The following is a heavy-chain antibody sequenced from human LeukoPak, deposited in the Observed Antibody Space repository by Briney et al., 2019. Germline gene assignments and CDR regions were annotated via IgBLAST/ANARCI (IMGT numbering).Heavy chain of an antibody. J-gene: IGHJ5*02. CDR1: GYTLTELS. CDR2: FDPEDGET. CDR3: ARERDDGGDEINWFDP. Sequence: GASVKVSCKVSGYTLTELSMHWVRQAPGKGLEWMGGFDPEDGETIYAQKFQGRVTMTEDTSTDTAYMELSSLRSEDTAVYYCARERDDGGDEINWFDPWGQGTLVTVSS. D-gene: IGHD5-24*01. V-gene: IGHV1-24*01.